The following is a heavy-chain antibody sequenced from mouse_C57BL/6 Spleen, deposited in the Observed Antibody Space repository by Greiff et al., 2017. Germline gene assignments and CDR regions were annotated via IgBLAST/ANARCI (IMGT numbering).Heavy chain of an antibody. CDR3: APLYYGNWFAY. D-gene: IGHD2-1*01. CDR2: IYWDDDK. V-gene: IGHV8-12*01. CDR1: GFSLSTSGMG. J-gene: IGHJ3*01. Sequence: QVQLQQSGPGILQSSQTLSLTCSFSGFSLSTSGMGVSWIRQPSGKGLEWLAHIYWDDDKRYNPSLKSRLTISKDTSRNQVFLKITSVDTADTATYYCAPLYYGNWFAYWGQGTLVTVSA.